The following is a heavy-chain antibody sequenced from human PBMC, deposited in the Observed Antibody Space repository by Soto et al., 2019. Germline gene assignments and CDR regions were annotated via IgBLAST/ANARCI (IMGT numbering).Heavy chain of an antibody. CDR1: GFTVSSNY. J-gene: IGHJ4*02. V-gene: IGHV3-66*01. D-gene: IGHD3-22*01. Sequence: SLRLSCAASGFTVSSNYMSWVRQAPGKGLEWVSVIYSGGSTYYADSVKGRFTISRDNSKNTLYLQMNSLRAEDTAVYYCASSYYDSSGYYSPVGYWGQGTLDTVSS. CDR2: IYSGGST. CDR3: ASSYYDSSGYYSPVGY.